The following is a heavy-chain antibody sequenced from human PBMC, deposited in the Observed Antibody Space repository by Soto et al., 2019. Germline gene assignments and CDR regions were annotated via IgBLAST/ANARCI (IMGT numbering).Heavy chain of an antibody. J-gene: IGHJ4*02. V-gene: IGHV3-33*01. CDR3: ARDKGRVFDY. Sequence: GSLRLSCAASGFIFSSYGMHWVRQAPGKGLEWVAVIWNDGSNKYYADSVKGRFTISRDNSNNTLYLQMNSLRVEDTAVYYCARDKGRVFDYWGQGALVTVSS. CDR2: IWNDGSNK. CDR1: GFIFSSYG.